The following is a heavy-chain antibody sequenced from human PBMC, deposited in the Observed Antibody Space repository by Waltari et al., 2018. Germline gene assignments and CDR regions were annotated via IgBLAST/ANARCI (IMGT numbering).Heavy chain of an antibody. D-gene: IGHD6-19*01. CDR3: AKDSDHSTGWVGFGLDY. CDR1: GFIFNTYA. J-gene: IGHJ4*02. V-gene: IGHV3-23*01. CDR2: ITGGGGST. Sequence: EVHLLESGGGLVQPGGSLRLSCAASGFIFNTYALSWVRQAPGKGLEWVSSITGGGGSTYYAGSVKGHFTISRDYSKNTLYLQMNSLRADDTAVYYCAKDSDHSTGWVGFGLDYWGQGTLVTVSS.